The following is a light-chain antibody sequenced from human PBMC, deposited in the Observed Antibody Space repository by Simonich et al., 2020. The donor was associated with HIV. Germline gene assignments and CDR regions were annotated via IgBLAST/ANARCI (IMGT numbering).Light chain of an antibody. Sequence: DIQMTQSPSSLSASVGDRVTITCQASQDISNFLNWYQKKPGEAPKFLIYDASYLETGVPSRFSGSGSGTDFTFTISSLHPEDIATYYCQQNGNLPYTFGQGTKVEIK. CDR1: QDISNF. V-gene: IGKV1-33*01. J-gene: IGKJ2*01. CDR3: QQNGNLPYT. CDR2: DAS.